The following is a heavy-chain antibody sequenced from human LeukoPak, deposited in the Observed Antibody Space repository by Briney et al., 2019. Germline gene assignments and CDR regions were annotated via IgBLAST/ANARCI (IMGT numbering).Heavy chain of an antibody. Sequence: GGSLRLSCAASGFTVSSHYMSWVRQATGKGLEWVSLIYSSGSTFYADSVRGRFTISRDNSKNTLYLQMNSLRPEDTAVYFCARDSSSFPNYFDYWGQGTLVTLSS. D-gene: IGHD3-3*02. CDR2: IYSSGST. CDR3: ARDSSSFPNYFDY. CDR1: GFTVSSHY. J-gene: IGHJ4*02. V-gene: IGHV3-53*01.